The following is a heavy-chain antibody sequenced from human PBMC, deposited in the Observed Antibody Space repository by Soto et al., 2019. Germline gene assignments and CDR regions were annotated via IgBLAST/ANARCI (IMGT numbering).Heavy chain of an antibody. J-gene: IGHJ6*02. CDR1: GFTFSSYG. CDR3: AKVGYGDGYYYYYGMDV. D-gene: IGHD4-17*01. Sequence: GGSLRLSCAASGFTFSSYGMHWVRQAPGKGLEWVAVISYDGSNKYYADSVKGRFTISRDNFKNTLYLQMNSLRAEDTAVYYCAKVGYGDGYYYYYGMDVWGQGTTVTVSS. CDR2: ISYDGSNK. V-gene: IGHV3-30*18.